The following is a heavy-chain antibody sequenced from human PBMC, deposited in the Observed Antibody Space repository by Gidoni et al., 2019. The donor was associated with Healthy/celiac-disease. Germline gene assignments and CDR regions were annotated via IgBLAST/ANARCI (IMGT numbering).Heavy chain of an antibody. D-gene: IGHD3-3*01. CDR3: ASQGPAYYDLVPNWFDP. CDR1: GFTFSSYA. J-gene: IGHJ5*02. CDR2: ISYDGSNK. Sequence: QVQLVESGGGVVQPGRSLRLSCAAYGFTFSSYAMPWVRQAPGKGLEWVAVISYDGSNKYYADSVKGRFTISRDNSKNTLYLQMNSLRAEDTAVYYCASQGPAYYDLVPNWFDPWGQGTLVTVSS. V-gene: IGHV3-30-3*01.